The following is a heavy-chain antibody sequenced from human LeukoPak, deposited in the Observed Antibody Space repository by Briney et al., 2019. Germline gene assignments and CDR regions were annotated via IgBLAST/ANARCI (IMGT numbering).Heavy chain of an antibody. J-gene: IGHJ4*02. D-gene: IGHD3-3*01. V-gene: IGHV4-34*01. Sequence: PSETLSLTCAVYGGSFSGYYWSWIRQPPGKGLEWIGEINHSGSTNYNPSLKSRVTISVDTSKNQFSLKLSSVTAADTAVYYCARDVFWSGYYFNFWGQGTLVTVS. CDR2: INHSGST. CDR3: ARDVFWSGYYFNF. CDR1: GGSFSGYY.